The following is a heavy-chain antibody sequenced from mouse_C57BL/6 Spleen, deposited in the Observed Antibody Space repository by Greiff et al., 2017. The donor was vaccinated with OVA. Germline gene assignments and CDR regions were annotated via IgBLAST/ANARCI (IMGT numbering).Heavy chain of an antibody. V-gene: IGHV1-81*01. CDR2: IYPRSGNT. CDR1: GYTFTSYG. D-gene: IGHD2-5*01. J-gene: IGHJ1*03. Sequence: QVQLQQSGAELARPGASVKLSCKASGYTFTSYGISWVKQRTGQGLEWIGEIYPRSGNTYYNEKFKGKATLTADKSSSTAYMELRSLTSEDSAVYFCARGDYSNYEGYFDVWGTGTTVTVSS. CDR3: ARGDYSNYEGYFDV.